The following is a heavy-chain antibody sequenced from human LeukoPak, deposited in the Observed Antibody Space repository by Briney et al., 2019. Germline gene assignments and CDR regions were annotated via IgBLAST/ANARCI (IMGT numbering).Heavy chain of an antibody. CDR3: ARVDVWGSFRSHY. V-gene: IGHV3-74*01. D-gene: IGHD3-16*02. CDR2: IDSDGRET. Sequence: AGSLRLACAASGFTFSSYWTHWVRQAPGKGLMWVSRIDSDGRETSYAESVKGRFTISRDNAKNTLYLQMNSLRVEDTAVCYCARVDVWGSFRSHYWGQGTLVTVSS. CDR1: GFTFSSYW. J-gene: IGHJ4*02.